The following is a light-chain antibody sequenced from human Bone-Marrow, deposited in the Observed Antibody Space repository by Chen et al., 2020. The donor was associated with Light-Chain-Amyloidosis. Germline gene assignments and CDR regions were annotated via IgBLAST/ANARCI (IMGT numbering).Light chain of an antibody. Sequence: EIVMTQSPATLSVSPGESATLSCRASQSVGDNLAWYQQRPGQAPRLLIYRASTRATGIPARFSGSGSGTDFTLTISSLQPEDFAVYCCQQHYAWPLTFGGGTKVEI. J-gene: IGKJ4*01. CDR2: RAS. CDR1: QSVGDN. V-gene: IGKV3-15*01. CDR3: QQHYAWPLT.